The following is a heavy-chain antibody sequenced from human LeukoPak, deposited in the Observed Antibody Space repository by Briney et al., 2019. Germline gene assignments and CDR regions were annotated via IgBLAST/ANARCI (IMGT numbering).Heavy chain of an antibody. J-gene: IGHJ4*02. D-gene: IGHD1-26*01. CDR2: ISYDGSNK. CDR1: GFTFSSYA. CDR3: ARDSGSYFY. Sequence: PGGSLRLSCAASGFTFSSYAMHWVRQAPGKGLEWVAVISYDGSNKYYADSVKGRFTISRDNSKNTLYLQMNSLRAEDTAVYYCARDSGSYFYWGQGTLVTVSS. V-gene: IGHV3-30-3*01.